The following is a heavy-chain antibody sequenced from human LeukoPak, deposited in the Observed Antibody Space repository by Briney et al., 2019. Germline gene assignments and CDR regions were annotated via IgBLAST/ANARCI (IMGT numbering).Heavy chain of an antibody. CDR1: GISFSGYY. V-gene: IGHV4-34*12. J-gene: IGHJ3*02. D-gene: IGHD3-10*01. CDR3: AKSNGYGLVDI. CDR2: IFYSGGT. Sequence: SETLSLTCAVYGISFSGYYWGWIRQTPGKGLEWIGNIFYSGGTYYSPSLTSRVTISLDTSRNQFSLKLNSVTAADTAVYYCAKSNGYGLVDIWGQGTMVTVSS.